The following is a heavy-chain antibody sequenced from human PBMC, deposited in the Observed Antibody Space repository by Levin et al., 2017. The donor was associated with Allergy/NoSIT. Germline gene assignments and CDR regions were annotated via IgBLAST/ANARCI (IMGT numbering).Heavy chain of an antibody. Sequence: SCAVYGGSFSGYYWSWIRQPPGKGLEWIGEINHSGSTNYNPSLKSRVTISVDTSKNQFSLKLSSVTAADTAVYYCARLAYGDFRRGGYYYYYGMDVWGQGTTVTVSS. CDR2: INHSGST. V-gene: IGHV4-34*01. D-gene: IGHD4-17*01. CDR1: GGSFSGYY. J-gene: IGHJ6*02. CDR3: ARLAYGDFRRGGYYYYYGMDV.